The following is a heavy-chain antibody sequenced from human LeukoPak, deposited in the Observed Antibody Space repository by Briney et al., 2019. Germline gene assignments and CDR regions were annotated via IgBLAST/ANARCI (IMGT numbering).Heavy chain of an antibody. V-gene: IGHV3-64D*09. CDR3: VKPTGKYNSGWYFDY. CDR2: ITGSGGNT. Sequence: GGSLRLSCAASGFTFSSYAMTWVRQAPGRGLEYVSAITGSGGNTFYADSVKGRFTISRDNSKNTLYLQMSSLRAEDTAVYYCVKPTGKYNSGWYFDYWGQGTLVTVSS. J-gene: IGHJ4*02. D-gene: IGHD6-19*01. CDR1: GFTFSSYA.